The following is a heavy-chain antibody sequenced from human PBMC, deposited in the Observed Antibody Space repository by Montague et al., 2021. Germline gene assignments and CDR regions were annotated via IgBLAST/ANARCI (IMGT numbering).Heavy chain of an antibody. V-gene: IGHV3-30*03. Sequence: SLRLSCAASGFTFSNYALHWVRQSPGKGLEWVAIISPDGSNENYADSVKGRFSISRDNSNNTLYLLMNSLRPEDTAIYYCARVGETSGWYWDRFDPWGQGTLVTVSS. D-gene: IGHD6-19*01. CDR3: ARVGETSGWYWDRFDP. J-gene: IGHJ5*02. CDR1: GFTFSNYA. CDR2: ISPDGSNE.